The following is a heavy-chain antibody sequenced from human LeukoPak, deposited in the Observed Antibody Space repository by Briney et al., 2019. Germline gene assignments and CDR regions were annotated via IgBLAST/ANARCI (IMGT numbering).Heavy chain of an antibody. J-gene: IGHJ4*02. D-gene: IGHD6-19*01. CDR3: SKDHLNRGWSYFDT. V-gene: IGHV3-33*06. Sequence: GTSLRVSCAAPGFTFSNYVMHWVRQAPGKGLEWVAIISSDGSPKSYADSVKGRFTISRDNSKHPVYLQMNSLRAEDTAVYYSSKDHLNRGWSYFDTWGQGTLVTASS. CDR1: GFTFSNYV. CDR2: ISSDGSPK.